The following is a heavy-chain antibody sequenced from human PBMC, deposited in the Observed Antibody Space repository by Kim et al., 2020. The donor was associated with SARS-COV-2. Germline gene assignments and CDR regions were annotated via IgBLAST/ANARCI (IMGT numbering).Heavy chain of an antibody. CDR1: GFTFSSYW. D-gene: IGHD3-9*01. CDR3: ARDKALVRYFDWLKQRVEGMDV. V-gene: IGHV3-74*01. CDR2: INSDGSST. J-gene: IGHJ6*02. Sequence: GGSLRLSCAASGFTFSSYWMHWVRQAPGKGLVWVSRINSDGSSTSYADSVKGRFTISRDNAKNTLYLQMNSLRAEDTAVYYCARDKALVRYFDWLKQRVEGMDVWGQGTTVTVSS.